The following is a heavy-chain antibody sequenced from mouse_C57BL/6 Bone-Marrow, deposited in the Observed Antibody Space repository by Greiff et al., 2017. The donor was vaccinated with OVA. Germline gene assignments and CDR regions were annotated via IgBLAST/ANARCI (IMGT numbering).Heavy chain of an antibody. J-gene: IGHJ2*01. D-gene: IGHD2-10*02. Sequence: QVQLKQPGTELVKPGASVKLSCKASGYTFTSYWMHWVKQRPGQGLEWIGNINPSNGGTNYNEKFKSKATLTVDKSSSTAYMQLSSLTSEDAAVYYCARSGYENYFDYWGQGTTLTVSS. CDR2: INPSNGGT. V-gene: IGHV1-53*01. CDR3: ARSGYENYFDY. CDR1: GYTFTSYW.